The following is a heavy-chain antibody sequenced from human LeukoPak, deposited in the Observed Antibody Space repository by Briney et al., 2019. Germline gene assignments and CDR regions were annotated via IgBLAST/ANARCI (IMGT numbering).Heavy chain of an antibody. D-gene: IGHD2-15*01. V-gene: IGHV3-23*01. CDR1: GFTFSSYA. Sequence: GGSLRLSCAASGFTFSSYAMSWVRQAPGKGLEWVSAISGSGGSTYHADSVKGRFTISRDNSKNTLYLQMDSLRAEDTAVYYCAKVPHNSYCSGGSCYFWGSHFDYWGQGTLVTVSS. CDR2: ISGSGGST. CDR3: AKVPHNSYCSGGSCYFWGSHFDY. J-gene: IGHJ4*02.